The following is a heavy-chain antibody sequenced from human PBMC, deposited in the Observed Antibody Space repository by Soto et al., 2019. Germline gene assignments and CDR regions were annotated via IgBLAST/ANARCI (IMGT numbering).Heavy chain of an antibody. V-gene: IGHV3-72*01. CDR2: SKNKADSYTT. CDR3: TVWGSGNDFGAA. CDR1: GFTFSDHY. J-gene: IGHJ4*02. Sequence: EVQLVESGGGLVQPGGSLRLSCAASGFTFSDHYIDWVRQAPGKGLEWVGRSKNKADSYTTEYAASVKGRFTISRDGSKNSLFLQMNSLKTDDTAVYYCTVWGSGNDFGAAWGQGIMVTVSS. D-gene: IGHD3-10*01.